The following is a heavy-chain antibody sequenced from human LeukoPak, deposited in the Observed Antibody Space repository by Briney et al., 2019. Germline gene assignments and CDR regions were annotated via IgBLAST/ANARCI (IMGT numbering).Heavy chain of an antibody. J-gene: IGHJ4*02. CDR3: ARRGWRYYYDSSGYYNFDY. D-gene: IGHD3-22*01. CDR1: GGSFSGYY. V-gene: IGHV4-34*01. Sequence: SETLSLTCAVYGGSFSGYYWSWIRQPPGKGLEWIGEIDHSGSTNYNPSLKSRVTISVDTSKNQFSLKLSSVTAADTAVYYCARRGWRYYYDSSGYYNFDYWGQGTLVTVSS. CDR2: IDHSGST.